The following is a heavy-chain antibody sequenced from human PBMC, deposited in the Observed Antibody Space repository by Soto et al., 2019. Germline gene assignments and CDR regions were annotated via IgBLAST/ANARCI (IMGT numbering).Heavy chain of an antibody. CDR2: ISSSGSTI. CDR1: GFTFSDYY. Sequence: GGSLRLSFTASGFTFSDYYMSWIRQAPGKGLEWVSYISSSGSTIYYADSVKGRFTISRDNAKNSLYLQMNSLRAEDTAVYYCSRAGSSGYHSLFDSSGQGSLDTFSS. J-gene: IGHJ5*01. D-gene: IGHD3-22*01. V-gene: IGHV3-11*01. CDR3: SRAGSSGYHSLFDS.